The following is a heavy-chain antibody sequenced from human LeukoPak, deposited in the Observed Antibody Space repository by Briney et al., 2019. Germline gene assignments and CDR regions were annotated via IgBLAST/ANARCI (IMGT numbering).Heavy chain of an antibody. D-gene: IGHD3-22*01. Sequence: SETLFLTCAVYGGSFSGYYWSWIRQPPGKGLEWIGEINHSGSTNYNPSLKSRVTISVDTSKNQFSLKLSSVTAADTAVYYCARALDSSGYPFDYWGQGTLVTVSS. J-gene: IGHJ4*02. CDR1: GGSFSGYY. V-gene: IGHV4-34*01. CDR2: INHSGST. CDR3: ARALDSSGYPFDY.